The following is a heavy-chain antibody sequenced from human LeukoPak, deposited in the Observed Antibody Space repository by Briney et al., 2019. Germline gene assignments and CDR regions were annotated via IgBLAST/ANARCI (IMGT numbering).Heavy chain of an antibody. D-gene: IGHD4-17*01. CDR2: IIPNFGTA. CDR3: ARVRGDYEFVDY. Sequence: SVKVSCKASGGTFSSYAISWVRQAPGQGLEWMGGIIPNFGTANYAQKFQGRVTITADESTSTAYMELSSLRSEDTAVYYCARVRGDYEFVDYWGQGTLVTVSS. CDR1: GGTFSSYA. V-gene: IGHV1-69*13. J-gene: IGHJ4*02.